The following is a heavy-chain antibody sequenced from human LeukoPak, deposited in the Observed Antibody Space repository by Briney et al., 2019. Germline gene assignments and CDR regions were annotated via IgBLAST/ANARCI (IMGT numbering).Heavy chain of an antibody. V-gene: IGHV3-48*03. CDR3: ARGGSFVEY. CDR1: GFTFSNYE. D-gene: IGHD3-10*01. CDR2: ISSGGSTV. J-gene: IGHJ4*02. Sequence: GGSLRLSCAASGFTFSNYEMHWVRRAPGKGLEWVSYISSGGSTVYYADSVKGRFTVSRDNAKNSLYLQMSSLRAEDTAVYYCARGGSFVEYWGQGTLVSVSS.